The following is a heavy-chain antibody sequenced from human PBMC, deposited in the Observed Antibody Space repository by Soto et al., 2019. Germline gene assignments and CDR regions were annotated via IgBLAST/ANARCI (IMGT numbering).Heavy chain of an antibody. Sequence: QVQLVESGGGVVQPGRSLRLSCAASGFTFSSYGMHWVRQDPGKGLEWVAVISYDGSNKHYADSVKGRFTISRDNPKNTLYLQMNSMRAEDTAVYYCARSPYRVSYLAYFDYWGQGTLVTVTS. D-gene: IGHD1-26*01. CDR1: GFTFSSYG. J-gene: IGHJ4*02. CDR2: ISYDGSNK. CDR3: ARSPYRVSYLAYFDY. V-gene: IGHV3-30*03.